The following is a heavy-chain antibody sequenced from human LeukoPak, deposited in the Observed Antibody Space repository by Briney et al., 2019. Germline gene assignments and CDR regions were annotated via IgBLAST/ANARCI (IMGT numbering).Heavy chain of an antibody. D-gene: IGHD3-3*01. CDR2: ISGSGGST. Sequence: PGGSLRLSCAASGFTFSSYAMSWVRQAPGKGLEWVSAISGSGGSTYYADSVKGRFTISRGNSKNTLYLQMNSLRAEDTAVYYCAKRLDFWSGYYTDWGQGTLVTVSS. CDR1: GFTFSSYA. J-gene: IGHJ4*02. V-gene: IGHV3-23*01. CDR3: AKRLDFWSGYYTD.